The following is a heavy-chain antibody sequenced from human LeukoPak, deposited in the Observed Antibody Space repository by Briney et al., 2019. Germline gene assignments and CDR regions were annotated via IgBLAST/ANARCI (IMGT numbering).Heavy chain of an antibody. V-gene: IGHV1-3*04. CDR2: INTRNGDT. Sequence: GASVKVSCKPSGYTFTSSPLHWVRQAPGQRLEWMGWINTRNGDTRYSQKFQGRVTFTRDTSATTSYMELTSLRSEDTAVYYCARDIHYWSFDYWGQGTLVTVSS. D-gene: IGHD2-8*02. CDR3: ARDIHYWSFDY. J-gene: IGHJ4*02. CDR1: GYTFTSSP.